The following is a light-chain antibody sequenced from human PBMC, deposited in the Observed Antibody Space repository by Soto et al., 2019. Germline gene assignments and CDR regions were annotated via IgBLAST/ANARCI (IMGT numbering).Light chain of an antibody. Sequence: DIQMTQSPSTLSAFVGDRVTITCRASQSISIWLAWYQQKPGKAPKLLTYDASSLASGVPSRFSGSGSGTEFTLTISSLQPDDFATYYCQQYDSYSTFGPGTKVEIK. V-gene: IGKV1-5*01. CDR3: QQYDSYST. J-gene: IGKJ1*01. CDR2: DAS. CDR1: QSISIW.